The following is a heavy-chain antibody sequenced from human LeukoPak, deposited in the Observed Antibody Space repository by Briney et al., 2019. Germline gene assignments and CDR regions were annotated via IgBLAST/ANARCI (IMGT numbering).Heavy chain of an antibody. J-gene: IGHJ4*02. CDR2: IKEDGSQK. Sequence: GGSLRLSCAASGFTFSSYWMSWVRQAPGKGLEGVANIKEDGSQKYYVDSVKGRFTISRDNAKNSLYLQMNSLRDEDTALYYCLRDYQGYWGQGTLVTVSS. V-gene: IGHV3-7*01. CDR3: LRDYQGY. CDR1: GFTFSSYW. D-gene: IGHD6-13*01.